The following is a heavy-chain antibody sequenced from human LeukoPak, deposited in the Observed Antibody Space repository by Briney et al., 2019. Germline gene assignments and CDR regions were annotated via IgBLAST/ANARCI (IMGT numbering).Heavy chain of an antibody. Sequence: PSETLSLTCTVSGGSISSYYWGWIRQPPGKGLEWIGYIYYSGSTNYNPSLKSRVTISVDTSKNQFSLNLSSVTAADTAVYYCARGGYYDFWSGYNGLDYWGQGTLVTVSS. CDR1: GGSISSYY. D-gene: IGHD3-3*01. CDR3: ARGGYYDFWSGYNGLDY. J-gene: IGHJ4*02. CDR2: IYYSGST. V-gene: IGHV4-59*01.